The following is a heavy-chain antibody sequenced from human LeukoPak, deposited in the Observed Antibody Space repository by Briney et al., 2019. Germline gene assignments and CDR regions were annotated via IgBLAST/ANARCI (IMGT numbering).Heavy chain of an antibody. CDR2: IYPGGSDI. CDR1: GYDLTSFW. Sequence: AAALKTSSKGCGYDLTSFWNCWVRPIPRKGLEWMGIIYPGGSDISYSPSFQGQVTMSADKSISTSYLQWSSLKASDTAMYYCARRGGYSRFDYWGQGTLVTVSS. D-gene: IGHD5-18*01. CDR3: ARRGGYSRFDY. J-gene: IGHJ4*02. V-gene: IGHV5-51*01.